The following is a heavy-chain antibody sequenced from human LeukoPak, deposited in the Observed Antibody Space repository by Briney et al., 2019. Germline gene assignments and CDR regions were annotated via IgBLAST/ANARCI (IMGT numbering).Heavy chain of an antibody. CDR3: ARVVVVAAHNWFDP. CDR1: GGSISSYY. J-gene: IGHJ5*02. Sequence: PSETLSLTCTVSGGSISSYYWSWIRQPPGKGLEWIGYIYYSGSTNYNPSLKCRVTISVDTSKNQFSLKLSSVTAADTAVYYCARVVVVAAHNWFDPWGQGTLVTVSS. D-gene: IGHD2-15*01. CDR2: IYYSGST. V-gene: IGHV4-59*01.